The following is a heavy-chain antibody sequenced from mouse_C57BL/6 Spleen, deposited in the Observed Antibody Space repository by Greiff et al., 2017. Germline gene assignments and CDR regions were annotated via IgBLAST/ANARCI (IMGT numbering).Heavy chain of an antibody. V-gene: IGHV3-1*01. CDR3: ARAYDGYYGAMDY. CDR2: ISYSGST. J-gene: IGHJ4*01. D-gene: IGHD2-3*01. Sequence: EVQLVESGPGMVKPSQSLSLTCTVTGYSITSGYDWHWIRHFPGNKLEWMGYISYSGSTNYNPSLKSRISITHDTSKNHFFLKLNSVTTEDTATYYCARAYDGYYGAMDYWGQGTSVTVSS. CDR1: GYSITSGYD.